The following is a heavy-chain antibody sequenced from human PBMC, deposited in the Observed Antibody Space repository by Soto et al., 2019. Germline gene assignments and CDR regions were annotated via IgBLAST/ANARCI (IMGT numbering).Heavy chain of an antibody. J-gene: IGHJ4*02. CDR1: GGSLSGYF. CDR3: ARRRGYNPWGY. V-gene: IGHV4-34*01. CDR2: INQLGST. Sequence: QVQLQQWGAGLLKPSETLSLTCPVYGGSLSGYFWSWIRQPPGKGLEWIGEINQLGSTNYNPSLKSRVTISVDTSKNQFSLKLSSVTAADTAVYYCARRRGYNPWGYWGQGTLVTVSS. D-gene: IGHD5-12*01.